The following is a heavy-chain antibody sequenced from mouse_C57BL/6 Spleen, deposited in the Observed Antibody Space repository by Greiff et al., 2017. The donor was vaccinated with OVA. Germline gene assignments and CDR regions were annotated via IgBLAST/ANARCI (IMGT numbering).Heavy chain of an antibody. V-gene: IGHV1-82*01. Sequence: VKLMEPGPELVKPGASVKISCKASGYAFSSSWMNWVKQRPGKGLEWIGRIYPGDGDTNYNGKFKGKATLTADKSSSTAYMQLSSLTSEDGAVFFCYRLDYYGSSHDYWGQGTTLTVSS. CDR2: IYPGDGDT. J-gene: IGHJ2*01. D-gene: IGHD1-1*01. CDR1: GYAFSSSW. CDR3: YRLDYYGSSHDY.